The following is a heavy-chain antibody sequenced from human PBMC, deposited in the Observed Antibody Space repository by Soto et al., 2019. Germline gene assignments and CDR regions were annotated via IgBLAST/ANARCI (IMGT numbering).Heavy chain of an antibody. CDR1: GFTFSRYW. V-gene: IGHV3-74*01. J-gene: IGHJ6*02. D-gene: IGHD3-16*01. CDR3: ASNYAYAEGYYWYGIDV. Sequence: EVQLVESGGGLVLPGGSLRLSCAASGFTFSRYWMHWVRQAPGKGLVWVSRISSYGSDTHYADSVKGRFTISRDNAKNTLYLQMNGLSADDTAVYYCASNYAYAEGYYWYGIDVWGQGTTVTGSS. CDR2: ISSYGSDT.